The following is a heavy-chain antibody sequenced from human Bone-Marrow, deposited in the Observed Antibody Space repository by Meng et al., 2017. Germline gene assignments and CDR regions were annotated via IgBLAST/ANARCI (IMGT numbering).Heavy chain of an antibody. D-gene: IGHD2-2*01. CDR2: IIPIFGTA. Sequence: SVKVSCKASGGTFSSYAISWVRQAPGQGLEWMGGIIPIFGTANYAQKFQGRVTITADESTSTAYMELSSLRSEDTAVYYCARDPASIVVVPPAMVVDHYGMDVWGQGTTVTVSS. CDR3: ARDPASIVVVPPAMVVDHYGMDV. V-gene: IGHV1-69*13. J-gene: IGHJ6*02. CDR1: GGTFSSYA.